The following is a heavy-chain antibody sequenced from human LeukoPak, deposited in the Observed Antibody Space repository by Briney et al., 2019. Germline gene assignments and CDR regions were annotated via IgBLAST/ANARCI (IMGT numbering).Heavy chain of an antibody. CDR2: IYHSGST. D-gene: IGHD1-1*01. Sequence: SETLSLTCAVYGGSFNDYNWSWIRQPPGKGLEWIGSIYHSGSTYYNPSLKSRVTISVDTSKNQFSLKLSSVTAADTAVYYCARGNWNDVVGYYFDYWGQGTLVTVSS. CDR3: ARGNWNDVVGYYFDY. CDR1: GGSFNDYN. V-gene: IGHV4-34*01. J-gene: IGHJ4*02.